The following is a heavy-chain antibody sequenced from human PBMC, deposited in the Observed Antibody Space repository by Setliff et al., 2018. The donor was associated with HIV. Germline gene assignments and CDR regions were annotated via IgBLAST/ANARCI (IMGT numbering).Heavy chain of an antibody. CDR1: GGSISSSSYY. CDR2: GHYTGNT. J-gene: IGHJ4*02. V-gene: IGHV4-39*02. D-gene: IGHD2-21*02. Sequence: NPSETLSLTCTVSGGSISSSSYYWGWIRQPPGKGLEWIGSGHYTGNTYTSPSLRSRATISLDASKNKISLKLTSVTSADTAVYYCAREGDGIDFWGQGTLVTVSS. CDR3: AREGDGIDF.